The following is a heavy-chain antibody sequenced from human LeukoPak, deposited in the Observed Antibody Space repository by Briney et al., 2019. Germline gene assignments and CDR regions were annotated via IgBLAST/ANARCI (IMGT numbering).Heavy chain of an antibody. CDR1: GYTFTGYY. V-gene: IGHV1-2*02. CDR3: ARDNDNYDSSGYYVPLYNWFDP. J-gene: IGHJ5*02. D-gene: IGHD3-22*01. Sequence: ASVKVSFKASGYTFTGYYMHWVRQAPGQGLEWRGGINPNSGGTNYAQKFQGRVTMTRDTSISTAYMELSRLRSDDTAVYDCARDNDNYDSSGYYVPLYNWFDPWGQGTLVTVSS. CDR2: INPNSGGT.